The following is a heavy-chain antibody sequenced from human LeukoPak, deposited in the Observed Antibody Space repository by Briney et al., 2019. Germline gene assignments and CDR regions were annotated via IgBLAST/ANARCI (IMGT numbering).Heavy chain of an antibody. V-gene: IGHV4-38-2*01. CDR3: ARAPLITFGGVIGDAFDI. Sequence: SETLSLTCAVSGYSLSSGHYWGWIRQPPGKGLEWIGSIYHSGSTYYNPSLKSRVTISVDTSKNKFSLELSSVTAADTAVYYCARAPLITFGGVIGDAFDIWGQGTMVTVAS. D-gene: IGHD3-16*02. CDR1: GYSLSSGHY. J-gene: IGHJ3*02. CDR2: IYHSGST.